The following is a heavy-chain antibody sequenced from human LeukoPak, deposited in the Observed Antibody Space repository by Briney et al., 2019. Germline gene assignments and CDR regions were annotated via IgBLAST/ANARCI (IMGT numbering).Heavy chain of an antibody. J-gene: IGHJ3*02. V-gene: IGHV4-38-2*02. D-gene: IGHD4-23*01. CDR3: TRMYGGSFPNAFDI. Sequence: TASETLSLTCTVSGYSISSGYYWGWIRQPPGKGLEWIGNIYHTGSTYYNPSLKSRLTIPVDTSNNQFSLKLSSVTAADTAVYYCTRMYGGSFPNAFDIWGHGTMVTVSS. CDR1: GYSISSGYY. CDR2: IYHTGST.